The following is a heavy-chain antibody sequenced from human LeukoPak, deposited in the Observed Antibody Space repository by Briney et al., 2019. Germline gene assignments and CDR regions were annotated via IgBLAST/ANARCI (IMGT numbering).Heavy chain of an antibody. CDR2: IDWDDDK. Sequence: SGPALVKPTQTLTLTCTFSGFSLSTSGMRVSWIRQPPGKALEWLARIDWDDDKFYSTSLKTRLTISKDTSKNQVVLPMTNMDPVDTATYYCARETSANYFGDWGQGSLVTVSS. J-gene: IGHJ4*02. V-gene: IGHV2-70*04. CDR1: GFSLSTSGMR. CDR3: ARETSANYFGD.